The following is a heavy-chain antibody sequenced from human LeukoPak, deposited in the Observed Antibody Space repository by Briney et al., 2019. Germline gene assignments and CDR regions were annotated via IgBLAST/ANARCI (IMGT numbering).Heavy chain of an antibody. D-gene: IGHD2-15*01. CDR3: ARLRRVAATGADYFDY. Sequence: GESLKISCKGSGYSFTSYWIGWVPQMPGRGLEWMGIIYPGDSDTRYSPSFQGQVTISADKSISTAYLQWSSLKASDTAMYYCARLRRVAATGADYFDYWGQGTLVTVSS. CDR2: IYPGDSDT. V-gene: IGHV5-51*01. CDR1: GYSFTSYW. J-gene: IGHJ4*02.